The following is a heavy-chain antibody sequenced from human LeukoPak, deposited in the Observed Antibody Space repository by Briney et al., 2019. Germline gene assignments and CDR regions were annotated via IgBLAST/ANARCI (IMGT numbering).Heavy chain of an antibody. Sequence: SETLSLTCAVYGGSFSGYYWSWIRQPPGKGLEWIGEINHSGSTNYNPSLKSRVTISVDTSKNQFSLKLSSVTAADTAVYYCARFSVKPDYPHDIVVVPAAKRARGYYGMDVWGQGTTVTVSS. V-gene: IGHV4-34*01. CDR3: ARFSVKPDYPHDIVVVPAAKRARGYYGMDV. J-gene: IGHJ6*02. CDR1: GGSFSGYY. D-gene: IGHD2-2*01. CDR2: INHSGST.